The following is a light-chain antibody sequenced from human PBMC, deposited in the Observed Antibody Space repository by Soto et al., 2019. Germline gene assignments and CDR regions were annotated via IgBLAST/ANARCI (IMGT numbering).Light chain of an antibody. CDR2: YDS. J-gene: IGLJ2*01. Sequence: SYELTQPPSVSVAPGKTARITCGGNNIGSKSVHWYQQKPGQAPVLVIYYDSDRPSGIPERFSGSNSGNTATLTISRLEAGDEADYYCQVWDSSSDRDVVFGGGTKLTVL. CDR3: QVWDSSSDRDVV. V-gene: IGLV3-21*04. CDR1: NIGSKS.